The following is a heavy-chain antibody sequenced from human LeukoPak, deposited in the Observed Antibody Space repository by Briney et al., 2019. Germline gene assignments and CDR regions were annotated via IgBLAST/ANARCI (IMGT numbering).Heavy chain of an antibody. D-gene: IGHD3-10*01. CDR1: GFVFSNYN. V-gene: IGHV3-48*02. CDR2: ISSSSSTI. Sequence: SAESLTLAWAVSGFVFSNYNSHWVRQPPRGGRGWDSYISSSSSTIIYAESVKGRFTISRDNAKISLYLQTNSLREEDTAVYYCARGLYYSGSGSTRFCYWGQGTLVTVSS. J-gene: IGHJ4*02. CDR3: ARGLYYSGSGSTRFCY.